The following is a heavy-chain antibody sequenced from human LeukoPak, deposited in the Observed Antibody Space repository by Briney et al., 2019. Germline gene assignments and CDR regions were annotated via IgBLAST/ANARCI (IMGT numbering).Heavy chain of an antibody. CDR2: INSDDSRT. Sequence: GGSLRLSCAASGFTFSAFWMHWVRQAPGKGLVWVSRINSDDSRTTYADSVKGRFTISRDNAKNTLYLQMNSLRAEDTAVYYCAGVQGHPPNGLDIWGQGTMVTVSS. V-gene: IGHV3-74*01. D-gene: IGHD2-8*01. CDR3: AGVQGHPPNGLDI. CDR1: GFTFSAFW. J-gene: IGHJ3*02.